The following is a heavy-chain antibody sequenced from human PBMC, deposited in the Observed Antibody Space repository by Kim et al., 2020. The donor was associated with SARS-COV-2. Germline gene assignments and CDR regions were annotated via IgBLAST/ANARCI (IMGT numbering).Heavy chain of an antibody. CDR3: ARDGALVYYGSGSYRPEDYYYGMDV. Sequence: GGSLRLSCAASGFTFSSYGMHWVRQAPGKGLEWVAVIWYDGSNKYYADSVKGRFTISRDNSKNTLYLQMNSLRAEDTAVYYCARDGALVYYGSGSYRPEDYYYGMDVWGQGTTVTVSS. V-gene: IGHV3-33*01. D-gene: IGHD3-10*01. J-gene: IGHJ6*02. CDR2: IWYDGSNK. CDR1: GFTFSSYG.